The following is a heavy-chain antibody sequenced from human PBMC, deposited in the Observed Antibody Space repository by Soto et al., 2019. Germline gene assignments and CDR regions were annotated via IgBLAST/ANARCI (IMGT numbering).Heavy chain of an antibody. CDR3: ARDGNSGSFDY. D-gene: IGHD1-26*01. Sequence: QVQLVQSGAEVKKPGASVKVSCKASGYTFSTYGFSWVRQAPGQGLEWMGWISAFNGKTNHAQKFQGRVTMTTDTSTSTAYMELRSLRSDDTAVYYCARDGNSGSFDYWGQGTLVTVSS. CDR1: GYTFSTYG. J-gene: IGHJ4*02. V-gene: IGHV1-18*01. CDR2: ISAFNGKT.